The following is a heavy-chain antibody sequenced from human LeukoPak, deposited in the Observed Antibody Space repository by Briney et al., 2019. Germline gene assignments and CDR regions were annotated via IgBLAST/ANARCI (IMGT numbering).Heavy chain of an antibody. Sequence: SVNLSCTASGYTFTSYGISCVRQAPGQGLEWMGWISAYNGNTNFAQKLQGRVTMTTDTSTSTAYMDLRSLRSDDTAVYYCARDQAATNTQVRFCLDWGQGTLVTVSS. CDR3: ARDQAATNTQVRFCLD. J-gene: IGHJ4*02. CDR2: ISAYNGNT. D-gene: IGHD3-9*01. V-gene: IGHV1-18*01. CDR1: GYTFTSYG.